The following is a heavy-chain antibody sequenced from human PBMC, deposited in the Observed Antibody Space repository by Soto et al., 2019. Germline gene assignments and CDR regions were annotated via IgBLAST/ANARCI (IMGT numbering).Heavy chain of an antibody. V-gene: IGHV3-23*01. CDR2: ISSTGVTT. CDR3: ADPVPAATHYDYYNMDV. CDR1: GFTFNYYD. J-gene: IGHJ6*02. D-gene: IGHD2-2*01. Sequence: EVQLLETGGGLAQPGGSLRLSCVASGFTFNYYDMSWVRQAPGKGLEWVSTISSTGVTTYYADSVTGRFTISRDNFKNALWLQMNSLRAEDSAVSYCADPVPAATHYDYYNMDVWGQGTTVTVSS.